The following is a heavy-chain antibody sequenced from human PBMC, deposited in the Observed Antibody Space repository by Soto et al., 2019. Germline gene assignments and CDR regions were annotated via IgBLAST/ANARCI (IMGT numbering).Heavy chain of an antibody. J-gene: IGHJ4*02. CDR2: ISQSGSA. CDR3: ARDRNGLGGIDF. CDR1: GGPISSGGYS. D-gene: IGHD1-1*01. V-gene: IGHV4-30-2*01. Sequence: PSDTLSLTCVVSGGPISSGGYSWTWIRQPPGRGLEWIGYISQSGSADYNPSLKSRVTISVDTSKNQFSLRLSSVTAADTAVYYCARDRNGLGGIDFWGQRILVTVSS.